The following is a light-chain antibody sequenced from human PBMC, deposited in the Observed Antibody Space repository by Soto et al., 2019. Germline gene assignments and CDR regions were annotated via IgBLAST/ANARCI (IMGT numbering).Light chain of an antibody. Sequence: EIVMTQSPATLSVSPGERATLSCRASQSVSRDLAWYQQKPGQAPSLLIYGAYTRASGVPARFSGSGSGTEFTLTISSLQSEDFATYYCQHYYGFSRTFGQGTKVEIK. J-gene: IGKJ1*01. CDR3: QHYYGFSRT. V-gene: IGKV3-15*01. CDR2: GAY. CDR1: QSVSRD.